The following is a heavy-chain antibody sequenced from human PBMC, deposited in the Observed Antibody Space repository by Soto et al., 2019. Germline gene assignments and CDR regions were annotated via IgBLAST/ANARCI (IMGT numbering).Heavy chain of an antibody. V-gene: IGHV5-10-1*01. D-gene: IGHD3-10*01. CDR1: GYSFTSYW. CDR3: ARLRPYYGSGSYDYYYYGMDV. CDR2: IDPSDSYT. J-gene: IGHJ6*02. Sequence: PGESLKISCKGSGYSFTSYWISWVRQMPGKGLEWMGRIDPSDSYTNYSPSFQGHVTISADKSISTAYLQWSSLKASDTAMYYCARLRPYYGSGSYDYYYYGMDVWGQGTTVTVSS.